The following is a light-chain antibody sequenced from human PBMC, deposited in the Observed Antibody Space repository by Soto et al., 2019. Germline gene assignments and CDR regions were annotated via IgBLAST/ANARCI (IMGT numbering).Light chain of an antibody. J-gene: IGLJ1*01. CDR2: DVN. CDR3: SSYTSSSTXV. CDR1: SSDVGGYDY. V-gene: IGLV2-14*03. Sequence: QSVLTQPASVSGSPGQSIAISCTGTSSDVGGYDYVSWYQQLPGKAPKLMIYDVNNRPSGVSNRFSGSKSGNTASLTISGLQAEDEADYYCSSYTSSSTXVFGTGTKVTVL.